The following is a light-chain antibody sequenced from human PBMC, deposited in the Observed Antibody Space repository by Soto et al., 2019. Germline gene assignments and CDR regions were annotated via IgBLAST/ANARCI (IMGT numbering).Light chain of an antibody. J-gene: IGKJ1*01. CDR1: QNVTSN. Sequence: MVMTQSPATLSVSRGERVTLSCRTSQNVTSNLAWYQLKPGQTPSLLIYGTSTRAPDIPVRFSGSGSGTEFTLTISTVQSEDSAIYYCQQYDDWGFGPGTKVEIK. CDR2: GTS. V-gene: IGKV3-15*01. CDR3: QQYDDWG.